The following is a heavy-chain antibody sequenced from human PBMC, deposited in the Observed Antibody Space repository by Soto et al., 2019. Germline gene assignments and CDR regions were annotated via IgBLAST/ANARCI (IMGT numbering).Heavy chain of an antibody. CDR3: AREAGSGSYYNGIDY. D-gene: IGHD3-10*01. Sequence: SETLSLTCTVSGGSIISGDYCFICIRQAPWKGLEWIGYIYYSGSTYYNPSLKSRVTISVDTSKNQFSLKLSSVTAADTAVYYCAREAGSGSYYNGIDYWGQGTLVTVSS. V-gene: IGHV4-30-4*01. CDR1: GGSIISGDYC. CDR2: IYYSGST. J-gene: IGHJ4*02.